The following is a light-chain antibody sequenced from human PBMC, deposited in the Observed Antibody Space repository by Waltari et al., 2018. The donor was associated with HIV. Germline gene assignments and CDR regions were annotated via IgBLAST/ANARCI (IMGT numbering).Light chain of an antibody. Sequence: EIVLTQSPATLSVSPGDTATLSCRATQSISGNVAWYQQKPGQAPRLLISDASTRATGIPARFTGSGSGTDFTLTISSLQSEDFAIYYCQQYNKWPRITFGQGTRLEIK. V-gene: IGKV3-15*01. J-gene: IGKJ5*01. CDR3: QQYNKWPRIT. CDR2: DAS. CDR1: QSISGN.